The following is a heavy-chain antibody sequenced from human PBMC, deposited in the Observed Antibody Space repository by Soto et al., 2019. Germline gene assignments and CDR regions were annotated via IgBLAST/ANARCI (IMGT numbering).Heavy chain of an antibody. CDR1: GGSVSSGSYY. V-gene: IGHV4-61*01. CDR2: IYYSGST. Sequence: PSETLSLTCTVSGGSVSSGSYYWSWIRQPPGKGLEWIGYIYYSGSTNYNPSLKSRVTISVDTSKNQFSLKLSSVTAADTAVYYCARDPLGFGELLSYYYGMDVWGQGTTVTV. D-gene: IGHD3-10*01. CDR3: ARDPLGFGELLSYYYGMDV. J-gene: IGHJ6*02.